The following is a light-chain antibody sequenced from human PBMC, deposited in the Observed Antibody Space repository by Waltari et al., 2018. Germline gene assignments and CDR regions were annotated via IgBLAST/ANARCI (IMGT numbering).Light chain of an antibody. Sequence: DVVMPQSPLSLPVTLGQPASISCRSSQSLVHSDGNTYLNWFQQRPGQSPRRLIYKVSKRDSGAPDRFSGSGSGTDFTLKISRVEAEDVGVYYCMQGTHWPPYTFGQGTKLEIK. V-gene: IGKV2-30*02. J-gene: IGKJ2*01. CDR2: KVS. CDR1: QSLVHSDGNTY. CDR3: MQGTHWPPYT.